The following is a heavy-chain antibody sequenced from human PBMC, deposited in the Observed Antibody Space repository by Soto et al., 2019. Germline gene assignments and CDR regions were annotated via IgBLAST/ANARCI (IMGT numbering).Heavy chain of an antibody. CDR3: ARGGVY. D-gene: IGHD2-8*01. Sequence: GGSLRLSCEATGFTFSSHEMNWIRQTPGKRLEWIAKISGSGSTINYADSVKGRFTISRDNVQRTLHLQMDSLRVEDTGVYYCARGGVYWGRGTLVTASS. CDR2: ISGSGSTI. J-gene: IGHJ1*01. V-gene: IGHV3-48*03. CDR1: GFTFSSHE.